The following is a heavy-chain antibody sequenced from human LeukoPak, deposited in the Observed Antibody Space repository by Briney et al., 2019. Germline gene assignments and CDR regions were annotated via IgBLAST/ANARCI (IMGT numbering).Heavy chain of an antibody. CDR2: ISERGGST. V-gene: IGHV3-23*01. D-gene: IGHD6-13*01. CDR1: GFIFSNYA. J-gene: IGHJ3*02. CDR3: ARFPTNGYSSSWYGGAFDI. Sequence: GGSLRLSCAASGFIFSNYAMSWVRQAPGKGLEWVSAISERGGSTYYADSVKGRFTISRDNSKNTLYLQMNSLRAEDTAVYYCARFPTNGYSSSWYGGAFDIWGQGTMVTVSS.